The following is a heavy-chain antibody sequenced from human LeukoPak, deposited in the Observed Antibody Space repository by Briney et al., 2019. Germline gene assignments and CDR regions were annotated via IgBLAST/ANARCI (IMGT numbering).Heavy chain of an antibody. CDR2: IYYSGNT. D-gene: IGHD1-26*01. Sequence: SETLSLTCTVSGVSLSPYYWSWIRQSPEKGLEWIGFIYYSGNTNYNPSVKGRASIPIDTSKNQFSLKLSSVTAADTAVYYCARGSSGEGGYWGQGTLVTVSS. CDR1: GVSLSPYY. J-gene: IGHJ4*02. V-gene: IGHV4-59*01. CDR3: ARGSSGEGGY.